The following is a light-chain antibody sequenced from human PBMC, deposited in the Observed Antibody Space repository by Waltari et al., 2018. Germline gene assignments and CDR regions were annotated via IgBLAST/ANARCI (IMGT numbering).Light chain of an antibody. V-gene: IGLV1-47*01. CDR3: AAWDDSLSGLV. J-gene: IGLJ3*02. CDR1: SSNIGSNF. Sequence: QSVLSQPPPASGTPGQKVTISFNGSSSNIGSNFVYWYQQLPGTAPKLLIFKSNQRPSGVPDRFSDSKSGTSASLAINGLRSEDEADYYCAAWDDSLSGLVLGGGTKVTVL. CDR2: KSN.